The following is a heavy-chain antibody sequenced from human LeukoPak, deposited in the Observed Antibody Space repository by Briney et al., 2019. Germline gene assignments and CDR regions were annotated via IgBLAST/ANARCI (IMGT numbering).Heavy chain of an antibody. V-gene: IGHV1-2*02. J-gene: IGHJ3*02. CDR3: ARVPQWELLGEDAFDI. Sequence: GASVKVSCKASGYTFTGYYMHWVRQAPGQGLEWMGWINPNSGGTNYAQKFQGRVTMTRDTSISTAYMELSRLRSDDTAVYYCARVPQWELLGEDAFDIWGQGTMVTVSS. D-gene: IGHD1-26*01. CDR2: INPNSGGT. CDR1: GYTFTGYY.